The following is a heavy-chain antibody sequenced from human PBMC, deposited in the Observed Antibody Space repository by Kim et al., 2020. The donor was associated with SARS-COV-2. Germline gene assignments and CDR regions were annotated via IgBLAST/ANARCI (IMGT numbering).Heavy chain of an antibody. D-gene: IGHD5-12*01. CDR2: ISAYNGNT. Sequence: ASVKVSCKASGYTFTSYGISWVRQAPGQGLEWMGWISAYNGNTNYAQKLQGRVTMTTDTSTSTAYMELRSLRSDDTAVYYCARVGVRYSGYSSPIIGMDVWGQGTTVTVSS. CDR3: ARVGVRYSGYSSPIIGMDV. V-gene: IGHV1-18*01. J-gene: IGHJ6*02. CDR1: GYTFTSYG.